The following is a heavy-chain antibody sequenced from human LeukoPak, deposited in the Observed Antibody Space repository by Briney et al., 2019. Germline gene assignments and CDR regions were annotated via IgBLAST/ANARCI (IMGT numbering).Heavy chain of an antibody. Sequence: PGGSLRLSCVTSGFIFNNYAMTWVRQAPGKGLEWVSAISGSGGSTYYADSVKGRFTISRDNSKNTLYLQMNSLRAEDTAVYYCAKVGGFLEWFYWFDPWGQGTLVTVSS. CDR3: AKVGGFLEWFYWFDP. V-gene: IGHV3-23*01. CDR1: GFIFNNYA. J-gene: IGHJ5*02. CDR2: ISGSGGST. D-gene: IGHD3-3*01.